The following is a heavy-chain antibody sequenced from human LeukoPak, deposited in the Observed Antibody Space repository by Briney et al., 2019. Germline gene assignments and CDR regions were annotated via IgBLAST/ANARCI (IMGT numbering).Heavy chain of an antibody. V-gene: IGHV3-13*04. CDR2: IGKAGDI. J-gene: IGHJ5*02. CDR3: VRGSPIGFDP. Sequence: GGSLRLSCAASGFTFSTSDMHWVRQPRGRGLEWVSGIGKAGDIYYLGSVRGRFTISRDNGKNSLYLQMNGLRAGDTALYYCVRGSPIGFDPWGQGTLVTVSS. D-gene: IGHD2-15*01. CDR1: GFTFSTSD.